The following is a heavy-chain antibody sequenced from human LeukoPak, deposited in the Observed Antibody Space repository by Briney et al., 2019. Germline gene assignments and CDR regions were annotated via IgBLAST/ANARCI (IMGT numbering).Heavy chain of an antibody. CDR2: INHSGST. D-gene: IGHD6-13*01. V-gene: IGHV4-34*01. J-gene: IGHJ6*03. CDR1: GGSFSGYY. CDR3: ARGENSSSWFGYYYYYMDV. Sequence: SETLSLTCAVYGGSFSGYYWSWIRQPPGKGLEWIGEINHSGSTNYNPSLKSRVTISVDTSKNQFSLKLSSVTAADTAVYYRARGENSSSWFGYYYYYMDVWGKGTTVTVSS.